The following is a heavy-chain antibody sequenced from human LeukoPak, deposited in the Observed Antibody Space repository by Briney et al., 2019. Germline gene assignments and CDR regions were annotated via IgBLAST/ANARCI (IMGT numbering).Heavy chain of an antibody. D-gene: IGHD2-15*01. V-gene: IGHV4-39*01. CDR3: ARLVCGGGSCPAEFDY. Sequence: SETLSLTCIVSGGSVSSGGHYWGWIRQPPGKGLEWIGSIYYSGSTYYNPSLNNRVTIFIDMSKNQFSLGLNSVTATDTAVYYCARLVCGGGSCPAEFDYWGQGTLVTVSS. CDR1: GGSVSSGGHY. J-gene: IGHJ4*02. CDR2: IYYSGST.